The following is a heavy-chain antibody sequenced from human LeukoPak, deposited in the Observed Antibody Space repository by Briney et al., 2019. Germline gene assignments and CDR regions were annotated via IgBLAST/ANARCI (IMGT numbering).Heavy chain of an antibody. D-gene: IGHD3-10*01. CDR3: ARVLRYYGSGSYYIDY. CDR2: IYYSGST. Sequence: SETLSLTCTVSGGSISSYYWSWIRQHPGKGLEWIGYIYYSGSTYYNPSLKSRVTISVDTSKNQFSLKLSSVTAADTAVYYCARVLRYYGSGSYYIDYWGQGTLVTVSS. CDR1: GGSISSYY. J-gene: IGHJ4*02. V-gene: IGHV4-59*06.